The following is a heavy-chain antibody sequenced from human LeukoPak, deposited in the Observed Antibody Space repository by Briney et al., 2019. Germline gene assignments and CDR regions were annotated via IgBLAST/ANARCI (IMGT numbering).Heavy chain of an antibody. Sequence: GGSLRLSCAASGFTFSSYGMHWVRQAPGKGLEWVAVLSYDGRNKYYADSLKGRFTISRDNSKNTLFLQMNSLRAEDTAVYYCAKDETRDAYNLGATDYWGQGTLVSVST. CDR3: AKDETRDAYNLGATDY. V-gene: IGHV3-30*18. CDR1: GFTFSSYG. CDR2: LSYDGRNK. J-gene: IGHJ4*02. D-gene: IGHD5-24*01.